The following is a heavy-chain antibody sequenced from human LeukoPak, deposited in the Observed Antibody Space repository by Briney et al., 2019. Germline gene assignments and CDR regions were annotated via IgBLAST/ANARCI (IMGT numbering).Heavy chain of an antibody. V-gene: IGHV3-15*01. Sequence: GGSLRLSCAASGFTFSNAWMSWVRQAPGKGLEWVSRIKSKTDGGTTDYAAPVKGRFTISRDDSKNTLYLQMNSLKTEDTAVYYCTTGEMATTPFDYWGQGTLVTVSS. CDR3: TTGEMATTPFDY. CDR2: IKSKTDGGTT. CDR1: GFTFSNAW. J-gene: IGHJ4*02. D-gene: IGHD5-24*01.